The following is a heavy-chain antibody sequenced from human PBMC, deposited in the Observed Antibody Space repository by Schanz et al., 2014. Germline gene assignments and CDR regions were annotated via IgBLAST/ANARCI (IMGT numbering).Heavy chain of an antibody. D-gene: IGHD2-2*01. CDR1: GFTFSNAW. J-gene: IGHJ4*02. Sequence: EVQLVESGGGLVEPGGSLGLSCAASGFTFSNAWMSWVRQAPGKGLEYIGRIKTKDEGEVPEYSAPAKGRFTISRDDSRHTFYPQLNTLRTEDTAFYYCATDHVPGLYYLDYWGQGTRVTVSS. V-gene: IGHV3-15*01. CDR3: ATDHVPGLYYLDY. CDR2: IKTKDEGEVP.